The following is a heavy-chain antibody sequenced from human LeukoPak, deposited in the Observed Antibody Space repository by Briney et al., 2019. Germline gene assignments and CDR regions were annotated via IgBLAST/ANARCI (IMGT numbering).Heavy chain of an antibody. V-gene: IGHV4-39*07. D-gene: IGHD3-10*01. CDR1: GGSISSGDYY. Sequence: PSETLSLTCTVSGGSISSGDYYWGWIRQPPGKGLEWIGSIYHSGSTYYNPSLKSRVTISVDTSKNQFSLKLSSVTAADTAVYYCARAGLFLGSGSYYGYWGQGTLVTVSS. CDR2: IYHSGST. CDR3: ARAGLFLGSGSYYGY. J-gene: IGHJ4*02.